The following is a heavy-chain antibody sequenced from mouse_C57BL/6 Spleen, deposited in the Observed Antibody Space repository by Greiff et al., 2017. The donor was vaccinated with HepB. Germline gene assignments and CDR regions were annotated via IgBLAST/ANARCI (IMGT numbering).Heavy chain of an antibody. Sequence: EVQRVESGPGLVKPSQSLSLTCSVTGYSITSGYYWNWIRQFPGNKLEWMGYISYDGSNNYNPSLKNRISITRDTSKNQFFLKLNSVTTEDTATYYCARDRDGYYHYWGQGTTLTVSS. D-gene: IGHD2-3*01. CDR3: ARDRDGYYHY. V-gene: IGHV3-6*01. CDR2: ISYDGSN. J-gene: IGHJ2*01. CDR1: GYSITSGYY.